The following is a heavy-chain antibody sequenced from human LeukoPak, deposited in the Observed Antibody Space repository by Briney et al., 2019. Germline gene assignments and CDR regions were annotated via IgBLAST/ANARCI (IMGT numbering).Heavy chain of an antibody. CDR1: GFTFSSYS. V-gene: IGHV3-48*01. D-gene: IGHD3-10*01. CDR3: ARGGHYYGSGSYYLDY. Sequence: GGSLRLSCAASGFTFSSYSMNWVRQAPGKGLEWVSYISSSSSTIHYADSVRGRFTISRDNAKNSLFLQMNSLRAEDTAVYYCARGGHYYGSGSYYLDYRGQGNLVTVSS. J-gene: IGHJ4*02. CDR2: ISSSSSTI.